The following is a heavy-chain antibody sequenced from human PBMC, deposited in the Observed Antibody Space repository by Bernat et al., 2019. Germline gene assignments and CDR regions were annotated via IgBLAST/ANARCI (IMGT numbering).Heavy chain of an antibody. J-gene: IGHJ4*02. CDR1: GFTFRTYA. Sequence: QVQLVESGGGVVQPGRSLRLSCAASGFTFRTYAMHWVRQAPGKGLEWVTLISDDGSDKYYADSVKGRFTISRDNSKNTLYLQMNSLRAEDTALYFCANSYSISFHFHSWGQGTLVTVSS. CDR3: ANSYSISFHFHS. V-gene: IGHV3-30*01. CDR2: ISDDGSDK. D-gene: IGHD6-6*01.